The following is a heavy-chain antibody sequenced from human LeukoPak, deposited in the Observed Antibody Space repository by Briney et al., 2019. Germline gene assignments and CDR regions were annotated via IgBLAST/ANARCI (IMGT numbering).Heavy chain of an antibody. CDR1: GGSISSGSYY. D-gene: IGHD3-9*01. V-gene: IGHV4-61*01. J-gene: IGHJ4*02. Sequence: SQTLSLTCTVSGGSISSGSYYWSWIRQPPGTGLEWIGYIYYSGSTNYNPSLKSRVTISVDTSKNQFSLKLSSVTAADTAVYYCARLTYYDILTGYYKYYFDYWGQGTLVTVSS. CDR2: IYYSGST. CDR3: ARLTYYDILTGYYKYYFDY.